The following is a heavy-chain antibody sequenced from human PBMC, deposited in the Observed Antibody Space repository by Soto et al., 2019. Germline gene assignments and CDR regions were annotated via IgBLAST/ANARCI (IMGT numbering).Heavy chain of an antibody. CDR1: SGSVSSGSYY. CDR3: ARDIMVRGVTFYNYYYGMDV. CDR2: IYYSGST. J-gene: IGHJ6*02. Sequence: SETLSITCTVSSGSVSSGSYYWSWIRQTPGKGQEWIGYIYYSGSTNYNPSCKSRVTISVDTSKNQFSLKLCSVTAADTAVYYCARDIMVRGVTFYNYYYGMDVWGQGPTVTGS. D-gene: IGHD3-10*01. V-gene: IGHV4-61*01.